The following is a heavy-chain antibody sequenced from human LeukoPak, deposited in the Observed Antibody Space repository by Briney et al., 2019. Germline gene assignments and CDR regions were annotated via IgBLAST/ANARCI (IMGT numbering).Heavy chain of an antibody. J-gene: IGHJ4*02. V-gene: IGHV3-21*01. CDR1: GFTFSSYS. CDR3: AKDCCSGSYSFSDY. Sequence: GGSLRLSCAASGFTFSSYSMNWVRQAPGKGLEWVSSISTSSSYIYYADSVKGRFTISRDDAKNSLYLQMNSLRAEDTAVYYCAKDCCSGSYSFSDYWGQGTLVTVSS. CDR2: ISTSSSYI. D-gene: IGHD1-26*01.